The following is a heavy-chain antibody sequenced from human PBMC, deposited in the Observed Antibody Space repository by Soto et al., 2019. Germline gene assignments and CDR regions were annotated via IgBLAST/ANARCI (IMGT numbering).Heavy chain of an antibody. CDR1: GFTFSSYS. CDR3: ARDLMPVKISFWFDP. Sequence: GGSLRLSCAASGFTFSSYSMNWVRQAPGKGLEWVSSISSSSSYIYYADSVKGRFTISRDNAKNSLYLQMNSLRAEDTAVYYCARDLMPVKISFWFDPWGQGTLVTVSS. CDR2: ISSSSSYI. D-gene: IGHD2-2*01. J-gene: IGHJ5*02. V-gene: IGHV3-21*01.